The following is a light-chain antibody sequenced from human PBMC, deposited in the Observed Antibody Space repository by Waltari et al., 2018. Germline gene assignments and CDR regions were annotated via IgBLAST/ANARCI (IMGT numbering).Light chain of an antibody. V-gene: IGKV3-20*01. Sequence: RRAGQRVGKYLAGYQQRPGQAPRLLIYETYRRATGTPDRFTGSGSGTDFSLTISRLEPEDFAVYYCQKYESLPATFGQGTTVEIK. CDR2: ETY. CDR3: QKYESLPAT. CDR1: QRVGKY. J-gene: IGKJ1*01.